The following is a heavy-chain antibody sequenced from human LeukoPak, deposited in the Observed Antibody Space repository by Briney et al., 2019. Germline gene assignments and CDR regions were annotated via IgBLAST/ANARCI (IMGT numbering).Heavy chain of an antibody. CDR2: IIPIFGTA. J-gene: IGHJ4*02. V-gene: IGHV1-69*05. D-gene: IGHD3-9*01. CDR1: GGTFSCYA. CDR3: ARPSRYYDILTGSITLDY. Sequence: ASVKVSCKASGGTFSCYAISWVRQAPGQGLEWMGGIIPIFGTANYAQKFQGRVTITTDESTSTAYMELSSLRSEDTAVYYCARPSRYYDILTGSITLDYWGQGTLVTVSS.